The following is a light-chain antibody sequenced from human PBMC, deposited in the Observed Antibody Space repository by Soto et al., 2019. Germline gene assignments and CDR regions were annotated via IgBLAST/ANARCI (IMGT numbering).Light chain of an antibody. J-gene: IGLJ2*01. CDR1: SSDVGGYNY. CDR2: EVS. Sequence: QSALTQPASVSGSPGQSITISCTGTSSDVGGYNYVSWYQQHPGKAPKLMIYEVSNRPSGVSNHFSGSKSGNTASLTISGLQAEDEADYYCSSYTSSSTLVFGGGTQLTVL. CDR3: SSYTSSSTLV. V-gene: IGLV2-14*01.